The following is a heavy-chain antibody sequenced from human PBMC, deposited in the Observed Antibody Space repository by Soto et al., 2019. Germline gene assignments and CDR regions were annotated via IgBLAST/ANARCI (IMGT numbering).Heavy chain of an antibody. J-gene: IGHJ3*01. CDR2: IFHGGNT. D-gene: IGHD2-15*01. CDR1: GFFISSGNY. CDR3: ARARWYDAFDV. Sequence: SETLSLTFAVSGFFISSGNYWGWIRKPPGKGLEWIGSIFHGGNTYYNPSLKSRVTISVDMSKNQFSLKLNSVTAADTAVYYCARARWYDAFDVWGQGTVVTVSS. V-gene: IGHV4-38-2*01.